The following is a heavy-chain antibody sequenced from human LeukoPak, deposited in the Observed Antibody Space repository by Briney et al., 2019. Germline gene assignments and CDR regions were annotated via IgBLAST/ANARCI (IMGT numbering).Heavy chain of an antibody. V-gene: IGHV4-4*07. D-gene: IGHD2-2*03. J-gene: IGHJ5*02. Sequence: PSETLSLTCTVSDGSISSYYWSWIRQPAGKGLEWIGRIYTSGSTNYNPSLKSRVTMSADTSKNQFSLKLSSVTAADTAVYYCARDLIGYCSSTSCYEGGIDPWGQGTLVTVSS. CDR2: IYTSGST. CDR1: DGSISSYY. CDR3: ARDLIGYCSSTSCYEGGIDP.